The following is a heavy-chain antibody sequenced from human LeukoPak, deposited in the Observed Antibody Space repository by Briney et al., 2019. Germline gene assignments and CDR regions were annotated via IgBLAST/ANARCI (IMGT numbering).Heavy chain of an antibody. CDR2: INAGNGNT. CDR3: ARGPTSFWSGPPDGYYFDY. Sequence: ASVKVSCKASGYTFTSYAMHWVRQAPGQRLEWMGWINAGNGNTKYSQKFQGRVTMTRDTSISTAYMELSRLRSDDTAVYYCARGPTSFWSGPPDGYYFDYWGQGTLVTVSS. CDR1: GYTFTSYA. V-gene: IGHV1-3*01. J-gene: IGHJ4*02. D-gene: IGHD3-3*01.